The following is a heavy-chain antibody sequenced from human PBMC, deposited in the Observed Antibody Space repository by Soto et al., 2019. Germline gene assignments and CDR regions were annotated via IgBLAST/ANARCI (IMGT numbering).Heavy chain of an antibody. V-gene: IGHV3-15*01. J-gene: IGHJ3*01. CDR2: IKRSIDGATT. Sequence: GGSLRLSCAASGFSSNEDLMSWVRQEPGKGLEWVGRIKRSIDGATTDYAPPVNGRFTVFRDDSKNTLYLQMNSLKTEDSAMYFCVKENYYDTTGTDHGVFDVWGQGTMVTVSS. CDR3: VKENYYDTTGTDHGVFDV. CDR1: GFSSNEDL. D-gene: IGHD3-22*01.